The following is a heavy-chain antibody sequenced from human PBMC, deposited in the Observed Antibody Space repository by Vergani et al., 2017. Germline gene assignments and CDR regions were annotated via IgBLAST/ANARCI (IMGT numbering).Heavy chain of an antibody. Sequence: QVQLVESGGGVVQPGRSLRLSCAASGFTFSSYAMHWVRQAPGKGLGWVAVISYDGSNKYYADSVKGRFTISRDNAKNTLYLQMNSLRAEDTAVYYCARAQTAAMVPHYAFDVWGQGTMVTVSS. CDR2: ISYDGSNK. V-gene: IGHV3-30-3*01. CDR3: ARAQTAAMVPHYAFDV. CDR1: GFTFSSYA. J-gene: IGHJ3*01. D-gene: IGHD2-2*01.